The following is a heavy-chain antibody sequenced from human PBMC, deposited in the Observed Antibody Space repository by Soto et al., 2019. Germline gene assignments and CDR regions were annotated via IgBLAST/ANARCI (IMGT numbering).Heavy chain of an antibody. Sequence: PSETLSLTCTVSGGSISSYYWSWIRQPPGKGLEWIGYIYYSGSTNYNPSLKSRVTTSVDTSKNQFSLKLSSVTAADTAVYYCARGGYNWNYDYYYGMDVWGQGTTVTVSS. J-gene: IGHJ6*02. V-gene: IGHV4-59*01. CDR1: GGSISSYY. CDR3: ARGGYNWNYDYYYGMDV. D-gene: IGHD1-20*01. CDR2: IYYSGST.